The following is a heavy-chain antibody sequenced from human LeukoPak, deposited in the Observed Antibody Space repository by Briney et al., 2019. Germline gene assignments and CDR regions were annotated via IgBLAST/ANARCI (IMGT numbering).Heavy chain of an antibody. D-gene: IGHD1-26*01. V-gene: IGHV1-2*02. Sequence: ASVKVSCKASGYTFTGYYMHWVRQAPGQGLEWMGRINPNSGGTNYAQKFQGRVTMTRDTSISTAYMELSRLRSDDTTVYYCARELGGSYSAIDYWGQGTLVTVSS. J-gene: IGHJ4*02. CDR1: GYTFTGYY. CDR2: INPNSGGT. CDR3: ARELGGSYSAIDY.